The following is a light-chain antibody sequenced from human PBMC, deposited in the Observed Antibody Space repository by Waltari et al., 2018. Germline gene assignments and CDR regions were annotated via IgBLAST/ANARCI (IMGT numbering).Light chain of an antibody. Sequence: SPGQSVTISCTGTSSDVGGYDYVSWYQQHPGKAPKLMIYEINKRPSGVPNRFSGSRSGNTASLTVSGLRPEDEADYYCSSYAGSNRVIFGGGTKLTVL. V-gene: IGLV2-8*01. CDR3: SSYAGSNRVI. CDR2: EIN. CDR1: SSDVGGYDY. J-gene: IGLJ2*01.